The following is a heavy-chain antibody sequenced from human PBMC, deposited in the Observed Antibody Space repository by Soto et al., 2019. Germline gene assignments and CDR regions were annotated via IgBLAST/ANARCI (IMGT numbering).Heavy chain of an antibody. J-gene: IGHJ3*02. V-gene: IGHV4-39*01. CDR1: GGSISSSSYY. CDR2: IYYSGST. D-gene: IGHD3-22*01. Sequence: SETLSLTCTVSGGSISSSSYYWGWIRQPPGKGLEWIGSIYYSGSTYYNPSLKSRVTISVDTSKNQFSLKLSSVTAADTAVYYCARQAPMIVRGLSGLDIWGQATMVSASA. CDR3: ARQAPMIVRGLSGLDI.